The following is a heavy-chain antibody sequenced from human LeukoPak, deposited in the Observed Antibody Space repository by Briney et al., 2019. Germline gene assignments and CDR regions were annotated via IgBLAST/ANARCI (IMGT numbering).Heavy chain of an antibody. CDR2: IYHSGST. CDR3: ARRVYPYYDILTGYYNY. CDR1: GGSISSSNW. D-gene: IGHD3-9*01. J-gene: IGHJ4*02. Sequence: PSETLSLTCAVSGGSISSSNWWSWVRQPPGKGLEWIGEIYHSGSTNYNPSLKSRVTISVDKSKNQFSLKLSSVTAADTAVYYCARRVYPYYDILTGYYNYWGQGTLVTVSS. V-gene: IGHV4-4*02.